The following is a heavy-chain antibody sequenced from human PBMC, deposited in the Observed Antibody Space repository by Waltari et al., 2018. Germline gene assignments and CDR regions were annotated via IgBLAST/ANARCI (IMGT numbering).Heavy chain of an antibody. Sequence: EVQVVESGGALVQPGGSLRLPCTAAGFTFSCHPITWVRQAPGTGLGWVCDIRGSVSGTSYADSVKGRFTISRDNSMNTVYLQMNSLRVEDTAVYFCARDTNFHFDSWGQGTLVTVSS. D-gene: IGHD3-3*01. CDR3: ARDTNFHFDS. CDR2: IRGSVSGT. V-gene: IGHV3-23*04. J-gene: IGHJ4*02. CDR1: GFTFSCHP.